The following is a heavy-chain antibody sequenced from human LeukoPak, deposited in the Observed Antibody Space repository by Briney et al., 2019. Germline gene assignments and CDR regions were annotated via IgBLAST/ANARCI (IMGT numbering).Heavy chain of an antibody. D-gene: IGHD3-9*01. CDR1: GFTFSSYG. Sequence: PGGSLRLSCAASGFTFSSYGMSWVRQAPGKGLEWVSAISGSGGSTYYADSVKGRFTISRDNSKNTLYLQMNSLRAEDTAVYYCAKAELRYFDWLSDPFDYWGQGTLVTVSS. CDR2: ISGSGGST. V-gene: IGHV3-23*01. J-gene: IGHJ4*02. CDR3: AKAELRYFDWLSDPFDY.